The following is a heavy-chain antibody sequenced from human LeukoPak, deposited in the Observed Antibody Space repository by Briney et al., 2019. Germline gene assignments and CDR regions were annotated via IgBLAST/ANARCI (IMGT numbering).Heavy chain of an antibody. J-gene: IGHJ4*02. CDR3: ARGHRSVSSGSYNPLDY. V-gene: IGHV3-7*03. D-gene: IGHD3-10*01. Sequence: GGSLRLSCAASGFTFSSYWMSWVRQAPGKGLEWVANIKQDGSEKYYVDSVKGRFTISRDNAKNSLYLQMNSLRAEDTALYYCARGHRSVSSGSYNPLDYWGQGTLVTVSS. CDR2: IKQDGSEK. CDR1: GFTFSSYW.